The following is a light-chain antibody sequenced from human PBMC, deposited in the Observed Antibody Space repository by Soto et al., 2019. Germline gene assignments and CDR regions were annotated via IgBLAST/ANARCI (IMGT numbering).Light chain of an antibody. CDR3: QQFGSSIPHT. Sequence: EIVMTQSPGTLSLSPGERATISCRASQVIGSRYLAWYHQKSGQAPRLLIYGASIRATGIPDRFSGSGSGTDFTLTISRLEPEDFGVYYCQQFGSSIPHTFVQGTKLEIK. J-gene: IGKJ2*01. V-gene: IGKV3-20*01. CDR2: GAS. CDR1: QVIGSRY.